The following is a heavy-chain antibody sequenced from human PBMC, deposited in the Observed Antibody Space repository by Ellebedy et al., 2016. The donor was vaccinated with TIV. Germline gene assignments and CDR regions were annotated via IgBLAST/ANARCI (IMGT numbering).Heavy chain of an antibody. D-gene: IGHD3-16*01. Sequence: GGSLRLSCVASGFSFRSYWMSWVRQAPGKGLEWVANMRQDGVDKYYGDSVKGRFTISRDNAKRTLDLQMNSLRAEDTAIYYCATDGSYGDYLSPTHAFEIWGQGTLVTVSP. CDR3: ATDGSYGDYLSPTHAFEI. J-gene: IGHJ3*02. CDR1: GFSFRSYW. V-gene: IGHV3-7*01. CDR2: MRQDGVDK.